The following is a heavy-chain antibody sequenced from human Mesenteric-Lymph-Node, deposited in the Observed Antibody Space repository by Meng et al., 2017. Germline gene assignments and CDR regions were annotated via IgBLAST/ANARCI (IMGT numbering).Heavy chain of an antibody. V-gene: IGHV4-34*01. J-gene: IGHJ4*02. CDR1: CGSFSVYY. Sequence: QVQLQQWGAGLVKPSETRALTCAVYCGSFSVYYWSWIRQPPGKGLEWIGEINHSGSTNYNPSLKSRVTISVDRSKNQFSLRLSSVTAADTAVYYCARGGVATIVDYWGQGTLVTVSS. D-gene: IGHD5-24*01. CDR3: ARGGVATIVDY. CDR2: INHSGST.